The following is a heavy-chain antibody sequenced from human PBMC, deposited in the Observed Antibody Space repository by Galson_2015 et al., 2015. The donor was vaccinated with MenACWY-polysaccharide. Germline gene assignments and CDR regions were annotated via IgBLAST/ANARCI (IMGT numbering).Heavy chain of an antibody. CDR2: ISTSGST. Sequence: ETLSLTCTVSLGSISSYYWSWIRHPAGKGLEWIGHISTSGSTVYNPSLKSRVTLSLDMSNNQLSLKLTSVTAADTAVYYCARVGYSGYDSRFEHWGQGTLVAVSS. V-gene: IGHV4-4*07. CDR3: ARVGYSGYDSRFEH. CDR1: LGSISSYY. J-gene: IGHJ4*02. D-gene: IGHD5-12*01.